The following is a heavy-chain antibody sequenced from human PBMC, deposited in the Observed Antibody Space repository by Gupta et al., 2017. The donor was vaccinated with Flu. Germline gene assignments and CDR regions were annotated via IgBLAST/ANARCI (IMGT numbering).Heavy chain of an antibody. Sequence: QVQLVQSGAEVKKPGSSVKVSCKASGGTFSSYTISWVRQAPGQGLEGMGRIILILGIANYAQKFQGRVKITGDKSTSKAYMELSSRRYEDTALYYCARRTKDLAKDFDINGREVWGQGTTVTGSS. J-gene: IGHJ6*02. CDR2: IILILGIA. D-gene: IGHD3-22*01. CDR3: ARRTKDLAKDFDINGREV. V-gene: IGHV1-69*02. CDR1: GGTFSSYT.